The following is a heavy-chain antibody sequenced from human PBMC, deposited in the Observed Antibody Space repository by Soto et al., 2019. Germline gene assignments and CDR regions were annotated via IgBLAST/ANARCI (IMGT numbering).Heavy chain of an antibody. CDR2: ISYDGSNK. D-gene: IGHD6-13*01. Sequence: QVQLVESGGGVVQPGRSLRPSCAASGFTFSSYGMHWVRQAPGKGLEWVAVISYDGSNKYYADSVKGRFTISSDNSKNTLYLLRNCLRAEDTAVYYCAKGGTAAAGNYYYYGMDVWGQGTTFTVSS. CDR1: GFTFSSYG. V-gene: IGHV3-30*18. CDR3: AKGGTAAAGNYYYYGMDV. J-gene: IGHJ6*02.